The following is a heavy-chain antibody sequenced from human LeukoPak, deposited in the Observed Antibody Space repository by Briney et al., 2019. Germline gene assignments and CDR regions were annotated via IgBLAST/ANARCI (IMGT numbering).Heavy chain of an antibody. CDR2: IIHSGST. J-gene: IGHJ6*03. CDR1: GGSFSGYY. V-gene: IGHV4-34*01. CDR3: ARGGIKTIFGVVMYYYYYMDV. Sequence: SETLSLTCAVYGGSFSGYYWSWIRQPPGKGLEWIGEIIHSGSTSYNPSLKSRVTISVDTSKNQFSLKLSSVTAADTAVYYCARGGIKTIFGVVMYYYYYMDVWGKGTTVTVSS. D-gene: IGHD3-3*01.